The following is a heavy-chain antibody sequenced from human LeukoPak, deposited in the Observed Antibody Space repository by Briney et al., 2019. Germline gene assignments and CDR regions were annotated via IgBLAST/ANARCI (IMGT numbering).Heavy chain of an antibody. CDR1: GYSFTSYW. CDR2: IYPGDSDT. Sequence: GESLQISCKGSGYSFTSYWIGWVRQMPGKGLEWMGIIYPGDSDTRYSPSFQGQVTISADKSISTAYLQWSSLKASDTAMYYCARHAYYGSGSYFSWFDPWGQGTLVTVSS. J-gene: IGHJ5*02. D-gene: IGHD3-10*01. V-gene: IGHV5-51*01. CDR3: ARHAYYGSGSYFSWFDP.